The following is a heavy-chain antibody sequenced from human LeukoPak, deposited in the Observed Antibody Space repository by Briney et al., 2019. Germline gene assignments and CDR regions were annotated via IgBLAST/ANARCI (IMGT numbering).Heavy chain of an antibody. CDR3: ARDRGKLRFLEWLVGD. CDR2: INTNTGNP. D-gene: IGHD3-3*01. Sequence: ASVKVSCKASGYTFTSYTMNWVRQAPGQGLEWMGWINTNTGNPTYAQGFTGRFVFSLDTSVSTAYLQISSLKAEDTAVYYCARDRGKLRFLEWLVGDWGQGTLVTVSS. V-gene: IGHV7-4-1*02. J-gene: IGHJ4*02. CDR1: GYTFTSYT.